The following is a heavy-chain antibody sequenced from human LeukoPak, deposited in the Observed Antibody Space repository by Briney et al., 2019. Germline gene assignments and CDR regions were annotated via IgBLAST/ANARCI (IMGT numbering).Heavy chain of an antibody. CDR3: AKTIRTRRTGIAARLRYPVEFVVDY. CDR1: GFTFSSYG. J-gene: IGHJ4*02. V-gene: IGHV3-30*18. CDR2: ISYDGSNK. D-gene: IGHD6-6*01. Sequence: GGSLRLSCAASGFTFSSYGMHWVRQAPGKGLEWVAVISYDGSNKYYADSVKGRFTISRDNSKNTLYLQMNSLRAEDTAVYYCAKTIRTRRTGIAARLRYPVEFVVDYWGQGTLVTVSS.